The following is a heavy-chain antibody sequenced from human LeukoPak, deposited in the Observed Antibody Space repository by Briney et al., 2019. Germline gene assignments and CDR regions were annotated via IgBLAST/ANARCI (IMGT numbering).Heavy chain of an antibody. Sequence: SETLSLTCAVYGGSFSGYYWSWIRQPPGKGLEWIGEINHSGSTNYNPSLKSRVTISVDTSKNQFSLKLSSVTAADTAVYYCARRQVVISLRYFDYWGQGTLVTVSS. CDR3: ARRQVVISLRYFDY. V-gene: IGHV4-34*01. CDR1: GGSFSGYY. J-gene: IGHJ4*02. CDR2: INHSGST. D-gene: IGHD3-22*01.